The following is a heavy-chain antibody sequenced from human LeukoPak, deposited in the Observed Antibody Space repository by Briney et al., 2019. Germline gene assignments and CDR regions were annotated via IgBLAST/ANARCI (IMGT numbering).Heavy chain of an antibody. CDR1: GFTFSSYA. D-gene: IGHD3-3*01. V-gene: IGHV3-23*01. J-gene: IGHJ4*02. CDR2: SGSGGTI. Sequence: PGGSLTLSCAASGFTFSSYAMSWVRQAPGKGLEWVSGSGSGGTIYYADSVKGRFTISRDNSKNTLYLQMNSLRAEDTAVYYCAKDFWSGYYPNYWGQGTVVTVSS. CDR3: AKDFWSGYYPNY.